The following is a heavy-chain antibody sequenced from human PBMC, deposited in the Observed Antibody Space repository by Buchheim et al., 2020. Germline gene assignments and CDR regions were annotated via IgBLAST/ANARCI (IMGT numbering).Heavy chain of an antibody. V-gene: IGHV3-53*02. CDR2: IFISGRP. Sequence: EVQVVETGGGLIQPGGSLRLSCAASGFTVNSNYMTWVRQTPEKRLEWVALIFISGRPNYAGSVKGRFTISRDDSRNTLYLQMHNLRAEDTARYYCATTTSRYNYALDVWGQGTT. CDR1: GFTVNSNY. CDR3: ATTTSRYNYALDV. J-gene: IGHJ6*02. D-gene: IGHD1-1*01.